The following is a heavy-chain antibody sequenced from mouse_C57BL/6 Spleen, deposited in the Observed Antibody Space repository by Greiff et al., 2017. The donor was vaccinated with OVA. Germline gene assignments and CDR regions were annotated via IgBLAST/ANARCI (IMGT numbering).Heavy chain of an antibody. CDR3: ARDTRGPAWFAY. CDR2: ISDGGSYT. Sequence: EVKLMESGGGLVKPGGSLKLSCAASGFTFSSYAMSWVRQTPEKRLEWVATISDGGSYTYYPDNVKGRFTISRDNAKNNLYLQMSHLKSEDTAMYYCARDTRGPAWFAYWGQGTLVTVSA. V-gene: IGHV5-4*01. CDR1: GFTFSSYA. J-gene: IGHJ3*01.